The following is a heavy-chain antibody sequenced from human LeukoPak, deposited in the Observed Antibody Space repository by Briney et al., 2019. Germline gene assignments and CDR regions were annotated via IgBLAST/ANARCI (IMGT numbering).Heavy chain of an antibody. Sequence: GTSLRLSCAASGFTFRYFGMVWVRQTPGKGLQWVAAIDPNGNDNYYADSARGRFVISRDNSKNTLYLQIYSLTVVDTAVYYCARDSDTSGNHWFFDVWGRGTLVIASS. V-gene: IGHV3-30*12. J-gene: IGHJ2*01. CDR2: IDPNGNDN. CDR1: GFTFRYFG. CDR3: ARDSDTSGNHWFFDV. D-gene: IGHD6-19*01.